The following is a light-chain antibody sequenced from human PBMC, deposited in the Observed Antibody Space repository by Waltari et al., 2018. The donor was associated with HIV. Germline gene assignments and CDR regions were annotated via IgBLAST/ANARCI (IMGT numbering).Light chain of an antibody. CDR1: ISDSASYNP. V-gene: IGLV2-18*02. Sequence: QSALTQPPSLSGSPGQSVTISCTGTISDSASYNPVSWYQQPPGTAPKLMMYEVSNRPSGVPDRFSGSKSGNTASLTISGLQAEDEADYYCSSYTSSSTVVFGGGTKLTVL. CDR3: SSYTSSSTVV. J-gene: IGLJ2*01. CDR2: EVS.